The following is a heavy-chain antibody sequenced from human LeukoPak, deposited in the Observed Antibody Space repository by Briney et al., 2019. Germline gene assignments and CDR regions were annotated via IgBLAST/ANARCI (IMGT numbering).Heavy chain of an antibody. Sequence: GGSLRLSCAASGFTFSSYSMHWVREAPGKGPEFVSVIGGGGVTTFYADSVKERFTISRDNSKNTLYLEMGSLRAEDMAVYYCAREGGGSGLWYYDLWGRGTLVTVSS. CDR3: AREGGGSGLWYYDL. V-gene: IGHV3-64*02. D-gene: IGHD3-16*01. CDR1: GFTFSSYS. J-gene: IGHJ2*01. CDR2: IGGGGVTT.